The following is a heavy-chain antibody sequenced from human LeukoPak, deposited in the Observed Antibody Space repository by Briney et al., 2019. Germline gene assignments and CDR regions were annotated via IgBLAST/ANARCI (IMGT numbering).Heavy chain of an antibody. CDR3: ARGYSSSWYFDS. CDR2: ISVYDGNT. Sequence: ASVKVSCKASGYTFTSYGISWVRQAPGQGLEWMGWISVYDGNTNYAQKLQGRVTMTTDTSTSTAYMELRSLRSDDTAVYYCARGYSSSWYFDSWGQGILVTASS. V-gene: IGHV1-18*01. D-gene: IGHD6-13*01. CDR1: GYTFTSYG. J-gene: IGHJ4*02.